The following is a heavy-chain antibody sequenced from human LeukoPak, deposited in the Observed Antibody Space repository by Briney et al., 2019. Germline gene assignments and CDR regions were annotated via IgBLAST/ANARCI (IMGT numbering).Heavy chain of an antibody. V-gene: IGHV4-34*01. CDR3: ARGAAAGTPPFDY. D-gene: IGHD6-13*01. CDR1: GGSFSGYY. J-gene: IGHJ4*02. CDR2: INHSGST. Sequence: SETLSLTCAVCGGSFSGYYWSWIRQPPGKGLEWIGEINHSGSTNYNPSLKSRVTISVDTSKNQFSLKLSSVTAADTAVYYCARGAAAGTPPFDYWGQGTLVTVSS.